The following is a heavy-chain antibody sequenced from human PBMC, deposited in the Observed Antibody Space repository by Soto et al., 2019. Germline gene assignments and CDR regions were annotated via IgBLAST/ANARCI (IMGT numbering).Heavy chain of an antibody. Sequence: SETLSLTCTVSGVSMSSSGYYWCWISQPPGKGLEWIGSIYYSGSTFYNPSLKSRVTLSIDTSRNQFSLKLSSVTAADSAVYYCARGDSGSYNNWFDAWGQGTLVTVSS. V-gene: IGHV4-39*01. CDR2: IYYSGST. CDR1: GVSMSSSGYY. J-gene: IGHJ5*02. CDR3: ARGDSGSYNNWFDA. D-gene: IGHD1-26*01.